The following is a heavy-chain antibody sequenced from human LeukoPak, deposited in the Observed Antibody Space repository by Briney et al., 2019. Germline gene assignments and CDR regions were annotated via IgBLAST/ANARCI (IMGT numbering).Heavy chain of an antibody. V-gene: IGHV3-30*18. CDR2: ISYDGSNK. CDR1: GFTFSSYA. Sequence: GSLRLSCAASGFTFSSYAMSWVRQAPGKGLEWVAVISYDGSNKYYADSVKGRFTISRDNSKNTLYLQMNSLRAEDTAVYYCAKDRSTYYDYVWGSYRPFDYWGQGTLVTVSS. J-gene: IGHJ4*02. D-gene: IGHD3-16*02. CDR3: AKDRSTYYDYVWGSYRPFDY.